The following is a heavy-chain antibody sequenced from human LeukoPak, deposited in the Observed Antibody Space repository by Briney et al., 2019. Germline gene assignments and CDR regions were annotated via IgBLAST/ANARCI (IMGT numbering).Heavy chain of an antibody. V-gene: IGHV4-59*01. CDR3: VTGYYEPFDN. CDR2: ICDTGKT. CDR1: GASLSSYY. D-gene: IGHD3-3*01. Sequence: SETLSLTCSVSGASLSSYYWGWIRQSPGKGLEWLGYICDTGKTDYNPSLKSRGTLSLDTSKNQFSLRLTSVTAADTAVYYCVTGYYEPFDNWGQGTLVTVSS. J-gene: IGHJ4*02.